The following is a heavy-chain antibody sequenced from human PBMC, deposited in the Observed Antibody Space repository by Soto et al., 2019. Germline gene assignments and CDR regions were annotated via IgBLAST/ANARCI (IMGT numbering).Heavy chain of an antibody. CDR1: GFTFSSYN. CDR2: ISNSSSTI. J-gene: IGHJ2*01. Sequence: PGGSLRLSCAASGFTFSSYNMNWVRQAPGRGLEWVSYISNSSSTIYYADSVKGRFTVSRDNAKNSLYLQMNSLRDEDTAVYYCARFPIVVVTAMKFWYFDLWGRGTLVT. V-gene: IGHV3-48*02. CDR3: ARFPIVVVTAMKFWYFDL. D-gene: IGHD2-21*02.